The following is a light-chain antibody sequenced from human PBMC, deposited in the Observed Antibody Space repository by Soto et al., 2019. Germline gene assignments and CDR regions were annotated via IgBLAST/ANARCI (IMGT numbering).Light chain of an antibody. CDR2: GAS. Sequence: ETVMTQSPAILSVSPGERATLSCRASQSVSSKLAWYQQKPGQAPRLLIYGASTRATGIPARFSGSGSGTEFTLIISSLQSEDSAVYYCQQYNSWLWTFGQGTKVDIK. J-gene: IGKJ1*01. V-gene: IGKV3-15*01. CDR1: QSVSSK. CDR3: QQYNSWLWT.